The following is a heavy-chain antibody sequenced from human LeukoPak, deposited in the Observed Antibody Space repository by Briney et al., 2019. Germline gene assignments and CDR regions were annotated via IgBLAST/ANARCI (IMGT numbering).Heavy chain of an antibody. V-gene: IGHV3-49*03. CDR1: GFTFGDYA. Sequence: GGSLRLSCTASGFTFGDYAMSWFRQAPGKGLEWVGFIRSKAYGGTTEYAASVKGRFTISRDDSKSIAYLQMSSLKTEDTAVYYCTIAQLWSELLFDYWGQGTLVTVSS. CDR2: IRSKAYGGTT. CDR3: TIAQLWSELLFDY. D-gene: IGHD5-18*01. J-gene: IGHJ4*02.